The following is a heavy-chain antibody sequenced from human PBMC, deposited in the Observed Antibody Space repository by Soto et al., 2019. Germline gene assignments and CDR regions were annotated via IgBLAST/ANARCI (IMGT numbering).Heavy chain of an antibody. D-gene: IGHD3-22*01. J-gene: IGHJ4*02. V-gene: IGHV3-23*01. CDR2: IDGSSATT. Sequence: PGGSLRLSCAASGFTFSDYAMSLVRQAPGKGLEWVSSIDGSSATTSYADSVKGRFTISRDNSKNTLLLHMSGLRAEDTAVYYCARGTEYYYDSSGYYSYWGQGTLVTVSS. CDR3: ARGTEYYYDSSGYYSY. CDR1: GFTFSDYA.